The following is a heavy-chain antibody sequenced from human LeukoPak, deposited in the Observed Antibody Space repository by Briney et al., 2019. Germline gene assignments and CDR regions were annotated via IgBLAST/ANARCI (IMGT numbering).Heavy chain of an antibody. V-gene: IGHV3-23*01. CDR3: AKDVVPDSGWDLDY. Sequence: PGGSLRLSCAASGFTFSTYSMTWVREGPGKGLEGVSSIYPSGDSTFYADSVKGRFTISRDNSKNTLYLQMSSLRIEDTAIYYCAKDVVPDSGWDLDYWGQGTLVTVSS. CDR2: IYPSGDST. CDR1: GFTFSTYS. D-gene: IGHD6-19*01. J-gene: IGHJ4*02.